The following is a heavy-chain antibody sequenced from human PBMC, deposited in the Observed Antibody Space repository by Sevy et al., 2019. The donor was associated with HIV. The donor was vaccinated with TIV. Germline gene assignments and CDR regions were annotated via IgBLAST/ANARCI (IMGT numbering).Heavy chain of an antibody. CDR3: ARGRGDRAAIRIQRNAFDI. D-gene: IGHD2-2*02. J-gene: IGHJ3*02. CDR1: GGSFSGYY. Sequence: SETLSLTCAVYGGSFSGYYWSWIRQPPGKGLEWIGKINHSGSTNYNPSLKSRVTISVDTSKNQFSLKLSSVTAADTAVYYCARGRGDRAAIRIQRNAFDIWGQWTMVTVSS. V-gene: IGHV4-34*01. CDR2: INHSGST.